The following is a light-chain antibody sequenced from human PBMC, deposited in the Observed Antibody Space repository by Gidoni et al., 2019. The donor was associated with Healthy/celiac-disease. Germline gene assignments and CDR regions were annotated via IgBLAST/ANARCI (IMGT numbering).Light chain of an antibody. V-gene: IGKV3-15*01. J-gene: IGKJ2*01. CDR3: QQYNNWPPLYT. CDR2: GAS. CDR1: QSVSSN. Sequence: IVMTPSPATLSVSPGERATLSCRASQSVSSNLDWYQQKPGPAPRLLIPGASARATGIPARFSGSGSGTEFTLTISSLQSEDFAVYYCQQYNNWPPLYTFGQGTKLEIK.